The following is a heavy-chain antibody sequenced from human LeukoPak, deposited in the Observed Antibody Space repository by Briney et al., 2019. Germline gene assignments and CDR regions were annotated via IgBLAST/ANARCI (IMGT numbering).Heavy chain of an antibody. V-gene: IGHV3-9*03. J-gene: IGHJ4*02. D-gene: IGHD3-3*01. CDR3: AKAPLEWLGGTTYYFDY. CDR2: ISWNSGSI. CDR1: GFTFDDYA. Sequence: PGRSLRLSCAASGFTFDDYAMHWVRQAPGKGLEWVSGISWNSGSIGYADSVKGRFTISRDNAKNSLYLQMNSLRAEDMALYYCAKAPLEWLGGTTYYFDYWGQGTLVTVSS.